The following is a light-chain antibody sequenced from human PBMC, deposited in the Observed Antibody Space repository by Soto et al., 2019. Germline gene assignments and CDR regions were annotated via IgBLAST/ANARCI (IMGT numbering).Light chain of an antibody. V-gene: IGKV3-15*01. Sequence: EIVMTQSPATLSVSPGERATLSCRASQSVSSNLAWYQQKPGQAPRLLIYGASTRATGIPASFSGSGSGTEFALTISSLQSEDFAVYYCPQYNDWPPKQYTFGQGTKLEIK. CDR1: QSVSSN. J-gene: IGKJ2*01. CDR3: PQYNDWPPKQYT. CDR2: GAS.